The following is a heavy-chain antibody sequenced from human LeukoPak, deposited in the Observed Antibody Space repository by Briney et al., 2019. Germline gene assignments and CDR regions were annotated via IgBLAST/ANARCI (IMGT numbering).Heavy chain of an antibody. Sequence: GGSLRLSCAASGFTFSSYAMSWVRQAPGKGLEWVSAISGSGGSTYYADSVKGRFTISRDNSKNTLYLQMNSLRAEDTAVYYCAKGLWYYYDSSGYVDYWGQGTLVTVSS. J-gene: IGHJ4*02. CDR1: GFTFSSYA. V-gene: IGHV3-23*01. CDR2: ISGSGGST. CDR3: AKGLWYYYDSSGYVDY. D-gene: IGHD3-22*01.